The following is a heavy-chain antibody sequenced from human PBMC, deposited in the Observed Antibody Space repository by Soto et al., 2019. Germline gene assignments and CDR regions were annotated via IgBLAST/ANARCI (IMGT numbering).Heavy chain of an antibody. Sequence: QVQLVESGGGVVQPGRSLRLSCAASGFTFSSYGMHWVRQAPGKGLEWVAVIWYDGSNKYYADSVKGRFTISRDNSKNPLYLQMNSLRAEDTAVYYCAREPGVDGYFDYWGQGTLVTVSS. J-gene: IGHJ4*02. CDR3: AREPGVDGYFDY. V-gene: IGHV3-33*01. D-gene: IGHD3-3*01. CDR2: IWYDGSNK. CDR1: GFTFSSYG.